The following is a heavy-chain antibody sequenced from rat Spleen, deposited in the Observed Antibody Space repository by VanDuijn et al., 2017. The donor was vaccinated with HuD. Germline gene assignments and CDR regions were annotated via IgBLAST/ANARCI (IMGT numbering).Heavy chain of an antibody. CDR1: GFTFSDFY. J-gene: IGHJ2*01. V-gene: IGHV5-22*01. CDR2: ISYDGSST. CDR3: ARHYYSFDY. Sequence: EVQLVESGGGLVQPGRSMKLSCLASGFTFSDFYMAWVRQAPTKGLEWVATISYDGSSTYYRDSVKGRFTISRDNAKSTLYLQMDSLRSEDTATYYCARHYYSFDYWGQGVLVTVSS. D-gene: IGHD1-2*01.